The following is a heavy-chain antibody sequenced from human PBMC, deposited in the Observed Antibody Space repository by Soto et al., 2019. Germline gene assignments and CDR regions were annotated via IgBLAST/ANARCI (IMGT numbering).Heavy chain of an antibody. J-gene: IGHJ4*02. CDR1: GGSFSGYY. D-gene: IGHD3-10*02. Sequence: PSDTLSLTCAVYGGSFSGYYWTWIRQPPGKGLEWIGEITHSGSTNYNPSLKSRVTISVDTSNNQFSPNLNSVTAAATAVYYCARSSVRGWSYWGQGTLVIVSS. CDR3: ARSSVRGWSY. CDR2: ITHSGST. V-gene: IGHV4-34*01.